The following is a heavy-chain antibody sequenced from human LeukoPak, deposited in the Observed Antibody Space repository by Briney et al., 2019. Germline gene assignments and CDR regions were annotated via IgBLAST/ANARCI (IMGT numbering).Heavy chain of an antibody. Sequence: ASVKVSCKASGYTFTGYYMHWVRQAAGQGLEWMGWINPNSGGTNYAQKFQGRVTMTRDTSISTAYMELSRLRSDDTAVYYCVRGSGYDYDWFDPWGQGTLVTVSS. D-gene: IGHD5-12*01. CDR1: GYTFTGYY. V-gene: IGHV1-2*02. CDR3: VRGSGYDYDWFDP. CDR2: INPNSGGT. J-gene: IGHJ5*02.